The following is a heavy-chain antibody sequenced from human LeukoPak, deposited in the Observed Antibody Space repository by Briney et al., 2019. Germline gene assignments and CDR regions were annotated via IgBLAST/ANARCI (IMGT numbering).Heavy chain of an antibody. V-gene: IGHV3-23*01. CDR1: GFTFSSYA. Sequence: PGGSLRLSCAASGFTFSSYAMAWVRQAPGKGLEYVSGISGSGVYTYYADSVKGRFTISRDNSKNTIYLQMNSLRAEDTAVYYCAKDRDGYGGTSFDYWGQGTLVTVSS. CDR2: ISGSGVYT. CDR3: AKDRDGYGGTSFDY. J-gene: IGHJ4*02. D-gene: IGHD6-13*01.